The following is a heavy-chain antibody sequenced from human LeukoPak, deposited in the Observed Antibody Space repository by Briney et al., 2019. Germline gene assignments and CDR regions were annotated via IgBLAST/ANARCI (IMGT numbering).Heavy chain of an antibody. V-gene: IGHV3-23*01. D-gene: IGHD1-1*01. CDR2: ITGSGGTT. CDR1: GFTFTSYA. CDR3: ARGKTRYGDY. Sequence: PGGSLRLSCAASGFTFTSYAMSWVRQAPGKGLEWVSAITGSGGTTYYADFVKGRFTISRDNSKNTLLLQMNSLRAEDTALYYCARGKTRYGDYWGQGTLVTVSS. J-gene: IGHJ4*02.